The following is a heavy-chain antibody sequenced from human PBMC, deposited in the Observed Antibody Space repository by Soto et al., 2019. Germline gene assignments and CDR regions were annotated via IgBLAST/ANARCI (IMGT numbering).Heavy chain of an antibody. CDR3: AVTTGY. CDR2: VSPDHGNA. J-gene: IGHJ4*02. CDR1: GFTFTDYD. Sequence: QVRVVQSGAEVQKPGASVKVSCKTSGFTFTDYDINWVRQAPGQGLEWMGWVSPDHGNAGYAQQFQGRVPMTMDTSISTVFMELTNMMSKDTAVYYCAVTTGYWCQGTKGTGSS. D-gene: IGHD4-17*01. V-gene: IGHV1-8*01.